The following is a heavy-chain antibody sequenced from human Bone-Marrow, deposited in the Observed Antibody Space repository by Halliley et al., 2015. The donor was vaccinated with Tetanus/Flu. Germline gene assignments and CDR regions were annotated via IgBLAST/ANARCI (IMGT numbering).Heavy chain of an antibody. D-gene: IGHD5-18*01. V-gene: IGHV3-74*01. Sequence: LVWVSLISSDGTMRSYADSVRGRFTISRDNAKNTVYLQMNSLRVEDTAVYYCTRDLEWILYDSWGQGTRVTLSS. CDR3: TRDLEWILYDS. J-gene: IGHJ5*01. CDR2: ISSDGTMR.